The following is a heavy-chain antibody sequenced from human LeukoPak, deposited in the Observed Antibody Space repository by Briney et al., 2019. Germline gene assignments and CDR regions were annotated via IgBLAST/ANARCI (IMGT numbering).Heavy chain of an antibody. CDR3: ARLWFGELSNWFDP. V-gene: IGHV4-39*01. Sequence: SETLSLTCTVSGGSISSRSYYWGWIRQPPGKGLEWIGSIYYSGSTYYNPSLKSRVTISVDTSKSQFSLKLSSVTAADTAVYYCARLWFGELSNWFDPWGQGTLVTVSS. CDR1: GGSISSRSYY. J-gene: IGHJ5*02. D-gene: IGHD3-10*01. CDR2: IYYSGST.